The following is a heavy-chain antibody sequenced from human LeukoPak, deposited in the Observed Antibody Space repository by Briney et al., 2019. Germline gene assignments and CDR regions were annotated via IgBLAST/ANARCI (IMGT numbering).Heavy chain of an antibody. CDR2: INPSGGST. V-gene: IGHV1-46*01. CDR3: AREEGNGKGLDY. J-gene: IGHJ4*02. CDR1: GYTFTSYY. D-gene: IGHD2-8*01. Sequence: ASVKVSCKASGYTFTSYYMHWVRQAPGQGLEWMGIINPSGGSTSYAQKFQGRVTMTRDTSTSTVYMALSSLRSEDTAVYYCAREEGNGKGLDYWGQGTLVTVSS.